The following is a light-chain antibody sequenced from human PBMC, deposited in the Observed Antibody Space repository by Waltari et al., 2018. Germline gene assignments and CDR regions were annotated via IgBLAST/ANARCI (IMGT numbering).Light chain of an antibody. CDR1: LSNLGSNT. Sequence: QSLLTQPPSASGTPGQRVTISCSGGLSNLGSNTINWYRQFPGTAPKVLIYSNDQRTSGVPERFSGSKSGTSASLAISGLQSEDEAEYYCAAWDDSLGGPVFGGGTKLTVL. CDR2: SND. CDR3: AAWDDSLGGPV. V-gene: IGLV1-44*01. J-gene: IGLJ2*01.